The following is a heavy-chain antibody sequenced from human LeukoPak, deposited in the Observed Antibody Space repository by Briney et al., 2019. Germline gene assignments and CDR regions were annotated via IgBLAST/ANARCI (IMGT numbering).Heavy chain of an antibody. CDR2: IIPIFGTA. V-gene: IGHV1-69*01. Sequence: SSVKVSCKASGGTFSSYAISWVRQAPGQGLEWMGGIIPIFGTANYAQKFQGRVTITADESTSTAYMELSSLRSEDTAVYYCARVFEAASLRREYMDVWGKGTTVTVSS. CDR1: GGTFSSYA. D-gene: IGHD5/OR15-5a*01. J-gene: IGHJ6*03. CDR3: ARVFEAASLRREYMDV.